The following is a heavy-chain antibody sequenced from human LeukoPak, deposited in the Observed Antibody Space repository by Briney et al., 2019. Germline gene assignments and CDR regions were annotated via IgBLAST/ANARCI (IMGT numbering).Heavy chain of an antibody. Sequence: GGSLRLSCAAFGFNFSSYWMKRARQAPGKGLEWVASINHNGNVNYYVDSVKGRFTISRDNAKNSLYLQMSNLRAEDTAVYFCARGGGLDVWGQGATVTVSS. D-gene: IGHD3-16*01. CDR2: INHNGNVN. V-gene: IGHV3-7*03. J-gene: IGHJ6*02. CDR3: ARGGGLDV. CDR1: GFNFSSYW.